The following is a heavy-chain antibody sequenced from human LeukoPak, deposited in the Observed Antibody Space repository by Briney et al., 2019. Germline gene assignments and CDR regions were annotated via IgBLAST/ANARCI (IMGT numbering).Heavy chain of an antibody. CDR2: ISSGDGTT. J-gene: IGHJ4*02. V-gene: IGHV3-23*01. Sequence: GGSLRLSCAASGFTFSSSAMSWVRQAPGKGLEWVSNISSGDGTTYYADSVKGRFTISRDNSKNTLYLQMNSLRADDTAVYYCAKSGYNRFDYWGQGTLVTVSS. D-gene: IGHD5-24*01. CDR1: GFTFSSSA. CDR3: AKSGYNRFDY.